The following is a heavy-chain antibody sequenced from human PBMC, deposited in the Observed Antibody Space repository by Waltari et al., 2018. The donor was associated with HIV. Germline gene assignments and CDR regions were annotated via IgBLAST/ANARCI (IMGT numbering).Heavy chain of an antibody. J-gene: IGHJ4*02. CDR2: IKQDGREK. D-gene: IGHD1-26*01. V-gene: IGHV3-7*01. CDR3: ATEMGATNF. Sequence: EVQLVESGGGLVQPGGSLRISCAVAGLTFGSYWMSWVRHTPGKGLEWVANIKQDGREKYYVDSVKGRFIISRDNAKNSLYLQMNSLRAEDTAVYYCATEMGATNFWGQGALVTVSS. CDR1: GLTFGSYW.